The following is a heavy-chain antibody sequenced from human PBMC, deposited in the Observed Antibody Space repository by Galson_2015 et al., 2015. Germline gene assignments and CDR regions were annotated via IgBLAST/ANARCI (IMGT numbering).Heavy chain of an antibody. CDR3: ARGRLIDSSAWFEEFDFDY. D-gene: IGHD3-10*01. Sequence: ETLSLTCAVSGGSISAYYWNWIRQPPGKGLEWIGYVYYSGSTNYNPSLKRRVTISVDSSKNQVSRRVSSVTAADTAVYYCARGRLIDSSAWFEEFDFDYWGQGTLVTVSA. CDR2: VYYSGST. J-gene: IGHJ4*02. V-gene: IGHV4-59*01. CDR1: GGSISAYY.